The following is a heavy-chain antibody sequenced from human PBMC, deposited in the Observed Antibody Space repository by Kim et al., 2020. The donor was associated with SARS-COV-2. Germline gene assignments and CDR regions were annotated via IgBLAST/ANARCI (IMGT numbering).Heavy chain of an antibody. CDR3: ATSPGVWSCYSANWFAP. D-gene: IGHD3-3*01. V-gene: IGHV1-24*01. CDR2: FDPEDGET. Sequence: ASVKVSCKVSGYTLTELSMHWVRQAPGKGLEWMGGFDPEDGETIYSQKFQGRVTMTEDTSTDTAYMELSSLRSEDTAVYYCATSPGVWSCYSANWFAPWGQGTLGSVSS. J-gene: IGHJ5*02. CDR1: GYTLTELS.